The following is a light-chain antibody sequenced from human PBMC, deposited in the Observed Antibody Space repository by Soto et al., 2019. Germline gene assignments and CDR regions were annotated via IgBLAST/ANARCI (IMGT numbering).Light chain of an antibody. CDR2: AAS. CDR1: QGIRNE. Sequence: DIQMTQSPSSLSASVGDRLTITCRASQGIRNELGWYQQKPGRATKLLIYAASSLQTGVPTRFTGSGSGTEFTLAISSLQPEDCATYYCLQHNSYPRTFGQGT. CDR3: LQHNSYPRT. J-gene: IGKJ1*01. V-gene: IGKV1-17*01.